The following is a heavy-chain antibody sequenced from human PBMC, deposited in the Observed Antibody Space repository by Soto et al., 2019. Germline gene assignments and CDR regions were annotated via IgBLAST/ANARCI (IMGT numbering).Heavy chain of an antibody. Sequence: SETLSLTCTVSGGPISSYHWSWMRQTPRKGLEWIGYIHYSGSTNYNPSLRSRVTISVDTSRNQFSLSLRSVTAADTAVYYCTGDRNNRVWYKYWGQGTLVTVSS. CDR2: IHYSGST. CDR1: GGPISSYH. V-gene: IGHV4-59*01. J-gene: IGHJ4*02. CDR3: TGDRNNRVWYKY. D-gene: IGHD6-19*01.